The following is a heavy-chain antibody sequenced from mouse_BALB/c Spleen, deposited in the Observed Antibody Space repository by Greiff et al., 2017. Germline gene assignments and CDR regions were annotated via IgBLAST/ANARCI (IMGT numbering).Heavy chain of an antibody. J-gene: IGHJ3*01. CDR1: GFTFSDYG. Sequence: EVHLVESGGGLVQPGGSRKLSCAASGFTFSDYGMAWVRQAPGKGPEWVAFISNLAYSIYYADTVTGRFTISRENAKNTLYLEMSSLRSEATAMYYCAREWNYYGSSPFAYWGQGTLVTVSA. V-gene: IGHV5-15*02. CDR3: AREWNYYGSSPFAY. D-gene: IGHD1-1*01. CDR2: ISNLAYSI.